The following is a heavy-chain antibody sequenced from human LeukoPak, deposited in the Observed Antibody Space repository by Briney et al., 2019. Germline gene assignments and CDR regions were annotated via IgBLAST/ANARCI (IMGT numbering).Heavy chain of an antibody. CDR3: AAPDYYDSSGYSY. V-gene: IGHV1-24*01. CDR1: GYTLTELS. D-gene: IGHD3-22*01. J-gene: IGHJ4*02. CDR2: FDPEDDET. Sequence: ASVTVSCKVSGYTLTELSIHWVRQAPGKGLEWMGGFDPEDDETIYAQKFQGRVTMTEDTSTDTAYMELSSLRSEDTAVYYCAAPDYYDSSGYSYWGQGTLVTVSS.